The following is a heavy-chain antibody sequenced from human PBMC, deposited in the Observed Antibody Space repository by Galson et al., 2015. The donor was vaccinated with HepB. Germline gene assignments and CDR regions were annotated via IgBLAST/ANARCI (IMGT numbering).Heavy chain of an antibody. CDR2: ISYTGSYT. D-gene: IGHD4-17*01. CDR1: GFSFNYFP. V-gene: IGHV3-30-3*01. Sequence: PLRLSCAVSGFSFNYFPMHWVRQAPGQGLDWVAVISYTGSYTGYADFGRGRLTISRDKSRNALYLQMNSLRVDDTALYSCVRPRGAGAGDYQNWYFDLWGRGTLVTVSS. J-gene: IGHJ2*01. CDR3: VRPRGAGAGDYQNWYFDL.